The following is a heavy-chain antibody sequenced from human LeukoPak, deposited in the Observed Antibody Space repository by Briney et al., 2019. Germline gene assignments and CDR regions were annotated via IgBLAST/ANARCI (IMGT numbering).Heavy chain of an antibody. D-gene: IGHD2-15*01. V-gene: IGHV3-7*01. CDR3: ARTLVVVAASLDY. CDR2: IKQDGSEK. CDR1: GFTFSSYW. Sequence: GGSLRLSCAASGFTFSSYWMSRVRQAPGKGLEWVANIKQDGSEKYYVDSVKGRFTISRDNAKNSLYLQMNSLRAEDTAVYYCARTLVVVAASLDYWGQGTLVTVSS. J-gene: IGHJ4*02.